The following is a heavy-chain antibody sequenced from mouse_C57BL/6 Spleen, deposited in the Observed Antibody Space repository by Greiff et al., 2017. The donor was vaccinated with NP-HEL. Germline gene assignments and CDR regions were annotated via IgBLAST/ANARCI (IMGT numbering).Heavy chain of an antibody. D-gene: IGHD1-1*01. CDR2: ISSGSSTI. Sequence: DVKLVESGGGLVKPGGSLKLSCAASGFTFSDYGMHWVRQAPEKGLEWVAYISSGSSTIYYADTVKGRFTISRDNAKNTLFLQMTSLRSEDTAMYYCARPSVVAPYAMDYWGQGTSVTVSS. CDR3: ARPSVVAPYAMDY. CDR1: GFTFSDYG. V-gene: IGHV5-17*01. J-gene: IGHJ4*01.